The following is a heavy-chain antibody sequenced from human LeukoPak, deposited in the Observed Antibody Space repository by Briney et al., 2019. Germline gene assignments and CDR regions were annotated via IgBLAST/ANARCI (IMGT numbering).Heavy chain of an antibody. J-gene: IGHJ4*02. CDR2: ISGSGDNT. CDR3: AKSTVGTFDY. CDR1: GFTFSSYT. Sequence: GGSLRLSCAASGFTFSSYTLNWVRQAPGKGLEWVSSISGSGDNTYYAGSVKGRFTISRDNSKNTLYLQMNSLRVEDTAVYYCAKSTVGTFDYWGQGTLVTVSS. V-gene: IGHV3-23*01. D-gene: IGHD7-27*01.